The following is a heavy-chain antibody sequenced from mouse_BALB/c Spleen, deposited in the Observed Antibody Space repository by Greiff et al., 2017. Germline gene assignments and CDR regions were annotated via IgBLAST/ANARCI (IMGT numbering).Heavy chain of an antibody. CDR3: ARGTARATEAMDY. V-gene: IGHV1-63*02. Sequence: QVQLQQSGAELVRPGTSVKISCKASGYTFTNYWLGWVKQRPGHGLEWIGDIYPGGGYTNYNEKFKGKATLTADTSSSTAYMQLSSLTSEDSAVYVCARGTARATEAMDYWGQGTSVTVSS. CDR2: IYPGGGYT. J-gene: IGHJ4*01. D-gene: IGHD3-1*01. CDR1: GYTFTNYW.